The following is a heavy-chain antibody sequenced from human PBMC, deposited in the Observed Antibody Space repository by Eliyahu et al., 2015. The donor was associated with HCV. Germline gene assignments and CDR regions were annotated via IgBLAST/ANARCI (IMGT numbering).Heavy chain of an antibody. D-gene: IGHD6-19*01. CDR3: ASGGGGIAVAGTGGWFDP. Sequence: QVQLQESGPGLVKPSETLSLTCTVSGGSIXTYYWSWXRQPPGKGLEWIGYIYYSGSTNYNPSLKSRVTISIDTSKNQFSLNLTSVTAADTAVYYCASGGGGIAVAGTGGWFDPWGQGTLVTVSS. J-gene: IGHJ5*02. CDR2: IYYSGST. V-gene: IGHV4-59*01. CDR1: GGSIXTYY.